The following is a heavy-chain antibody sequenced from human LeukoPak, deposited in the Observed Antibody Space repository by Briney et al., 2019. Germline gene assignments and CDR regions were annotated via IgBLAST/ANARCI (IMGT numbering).Heavy chain of an antibody. V-gene: IGHV3-74*01. CDR3: ARDGAYSSGWYSDAFDI. J-gene: IGHJ3*02. D-gene: IGHD6-19*01. Sequence: GGSLRLSWAASGFTFSSYWMHWVRQAPGKGLVWVSRINRDGSSTNYAHSVKGRFTITRDNAKNTLYLQMNSLRAEDTAVYYCARDGAYSSGWYSDAFDIWGQGTMVTVSS. CDR2: INRDGSST. CDR1: GFTFSSYW.